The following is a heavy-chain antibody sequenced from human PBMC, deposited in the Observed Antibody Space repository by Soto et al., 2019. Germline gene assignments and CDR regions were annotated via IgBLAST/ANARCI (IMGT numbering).Heavy chain of an antibody. J-gene: IGHJ5*02. D-gene: IGHD1-1*01. V-gene: IGHV4-34*01. CDR3: ARDRRTGTRFDP. CDR1: GGSFSGYY. CDR2: INHSGST. Sequence: SETLSLTCAVYGGSFSGYYWSWIRQPPGKGLEWIGEINHSGSTNYNPSLKSRVTISVDTSKNQFSLKLSSVTAADTAVYYCARDRRTGTRFDPWGQGTLVTVSS.